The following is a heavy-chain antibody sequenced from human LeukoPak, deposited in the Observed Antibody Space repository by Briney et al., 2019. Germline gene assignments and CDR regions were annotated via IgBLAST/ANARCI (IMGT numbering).Heavy chain of an antibody. J-gene: IGHJ4*02. CDR3: AREYSGYERYFDY. CDR1: GGSISSGGYS. Sequence: ASETLSLTCAVSGGSISSGGYSWSWIRQPPGKGLEWIGYIYHSGSTYYNPSLQSRDTISVDRSKNQFSLKLSSVTAADTAVYYCAREYSGYERYFDYWGQGTLVTVSS. D-gene: IGHD5-12*01. V-gene: IGHV4-30-2*01. CDR2: IYHSGST.